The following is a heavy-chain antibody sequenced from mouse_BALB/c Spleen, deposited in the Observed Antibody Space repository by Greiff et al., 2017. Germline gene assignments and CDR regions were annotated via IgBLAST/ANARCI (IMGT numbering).Heavy chain of an antibody. V-gene: IGHV2-9*02. CDR2: IWAGGST. D-gene: IGHD2-3*01. CDR3: ARDRDDPAWFAY. CDR1: GFSLTSYG. Sequence: VHLVVSGPGLVAPSQSLSITCTVSGFSLTSYGVHWVRQPPGKGLEWLGVIWAGGSTNYNSALMSRLSISKDNSKSQVFLKMNSLQTDDTAMYYCARDRDDPAWFAYWGQGTLVTVSA. J-gene: IGHJ3*01.